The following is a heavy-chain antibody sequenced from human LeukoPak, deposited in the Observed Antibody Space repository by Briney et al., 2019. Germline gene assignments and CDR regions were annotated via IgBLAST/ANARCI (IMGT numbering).Heavy chain of an antibody. D-gene: IGHD2-2*01. V-gene: IGHV4-39*01. CDR3: ARGVYRSQHFDY. J-gene: IGHJ4*02. CDR1: GGSISSSSYY. CDR2: IYYSGST. Sequence: PSETLSLTCTVSGGSISSSSYYWGWIRQPPGKGLEWIGSIYYSGSTYYNPSLKSRVTISVDTSKNQFSLKLSSVTAADTAVYYCARGVYRSQHFDYWGQGTLVTVSS.